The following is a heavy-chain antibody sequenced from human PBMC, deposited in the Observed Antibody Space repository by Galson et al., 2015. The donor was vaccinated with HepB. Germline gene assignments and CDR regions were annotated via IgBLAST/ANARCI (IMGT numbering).Heavy chain of an antibody. CDR1: GFTFSSYG. D-gene: IGHD5-18*01. CDR3: AKNGRVYSYGYGVVY. CDR2: ISYDGSNK. J-gene: IGHJ4*02. V-gene: IGHV3-30*18. Sequence: SLRLSCAASGFTFSSYGMHWVRQAPGKGLEWVAVISYDGSNKYYADSVKGRFTISRDNSKNTLYLQMNSLRAEDTAVYYCAKNGRVYSYGYGVVYWGQGTLVTVSS.